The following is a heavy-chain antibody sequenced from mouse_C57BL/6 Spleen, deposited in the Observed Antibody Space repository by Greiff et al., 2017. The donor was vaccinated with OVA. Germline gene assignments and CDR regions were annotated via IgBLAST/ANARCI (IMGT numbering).Heavy chain of an antibody. V-gene: IGHV1-26*01. CDR3: ARGRERWFAY. CDR1: GYTFTDYY. Sequence: VQLKQSGPELVKPGASVKISCKASGYTFTDYYMNWVKQSHGKSLEWIGDINPNNGGTSYNQKFKGKATLTVDKSSSTAYMELRSLTSEDSAVYYCARGRERWFAYWGQGTLVTVSA. J-gene: IGHJ3*01. CDR2: INPNNGGT.